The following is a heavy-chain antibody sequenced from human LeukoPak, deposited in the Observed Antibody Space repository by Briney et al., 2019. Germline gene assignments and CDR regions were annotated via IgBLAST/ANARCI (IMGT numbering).Heavy chain of an antibody. J-gene: IGHJ4*02. CDR2: INHSGST. D-gene: IGHD4-23*01. V-gene: IGHV4-34*01. Sequence: PSETLSLTCAVYGGSFNNYYWSWIRQPPGKGLGWIGEINHSGSTNYNSPLKSRVAISVDTSKNQFSLKLSSVTAADTAAYYCAARIYGGEDYWGQGTLVTVSS. CDR1: GGSFNNYY. CDR3: AARIYGGEDY.